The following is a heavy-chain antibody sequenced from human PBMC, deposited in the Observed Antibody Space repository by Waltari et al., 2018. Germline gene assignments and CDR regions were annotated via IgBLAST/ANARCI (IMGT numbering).Heavy chain of an antibody. D-gene: IGHD3-9*01. Sequence: QITLKESGLTLVKPIQTLTLTCTFSGFSLRPSAQGVGWIRQSPGKAPEWLASIYWNFETRYSPSLSGRVTLTKATSKNQVVLTVTNMDPMDTATYYCAHSLNPDYDVLTGAHSQYFQYWGQGTLVTVSS. CDR1: GFSLRPSAQG. V-gene: IGHV2-5*01. CDR2: IYWNFET. J-gene: IGHJ1*01. CDR3: AHSLNPDYDVLTGAHSQYFQY.